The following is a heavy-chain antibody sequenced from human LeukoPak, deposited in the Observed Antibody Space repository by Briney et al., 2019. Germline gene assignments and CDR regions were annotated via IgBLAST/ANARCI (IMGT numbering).Heavy chain of an antibody. Sequence: SQTLSPTCTVSGASLSTIYSSWIRQPPRNGMEWNGSTLHTGSTNYNPSLKTRATISVDTSKNQFTLKLRSVPLTDPSGYYCARSRSTLSAMYYYYYRDVWGKGTTVTVSS. CDR1: GASLSTIY. J-gene: IGHJ6*03. D-gene: IGHD2-2*01. V-gene: IGHV4-59*01. CDR2: TLHTGST. CDR3: ARSRSTLSAMYYYYYRDV.